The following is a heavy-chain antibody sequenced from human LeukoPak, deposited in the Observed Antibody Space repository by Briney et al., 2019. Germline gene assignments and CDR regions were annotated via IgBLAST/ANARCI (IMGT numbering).Heavy chain of an antibody. CDR2: IYTSGST. Sequence: SETLSLTCTVSGGSISSGSYYWSWIRQPAGKGLEWIGRIYTSGSTNYNPSLKSRVTISVDTSKNQFSLKLSSVTAADTAVYYCARDGGYSGYGFVYDYWGQGTLVTVSS. CDR1: GGSISSGSYY. D-gene: IGHD5-12*01. V-gene: IGHV4-61*02. CDR3: ARDGGYSGYGFVYDY. J-gene: IGHJ4*02.